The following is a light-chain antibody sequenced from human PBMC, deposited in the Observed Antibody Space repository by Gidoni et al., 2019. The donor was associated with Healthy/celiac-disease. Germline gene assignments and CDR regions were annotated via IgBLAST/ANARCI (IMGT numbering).Light chain of an antibody. CDR1: QSVSSSY. Sequence: EIVLTQSPGTLSLSPGESATLSCRASQSVSSSYLAWYQQKPGQDPRLLIYGASSRATGIPDRFSGSGSGTDFTLTISRLEPEDFAVYYCQQYGSSPYTFGQGTKLEIK. V-gene: IGKV3-20*01. CDR2: GAS. J-gene: IGKJ2*01. CDR3: QQYGSSPYT.